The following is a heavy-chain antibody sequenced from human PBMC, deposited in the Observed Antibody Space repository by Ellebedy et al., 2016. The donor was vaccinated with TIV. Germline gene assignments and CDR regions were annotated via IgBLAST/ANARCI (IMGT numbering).Heavy chain of an antibody. D-gene: IGHD3-3*01. V-gene: IGHV3-21*01. Sequence: GESLKISCEASGFTLSRASMNWVRQAPGKGLEWVSSISSSGTYAYYADSVKGRFTISRDNAKNSLYLQMNSLRAEDTAVYYCARAGNYDFWSATTILEYYYYYYAMDVWGQGTTVTVSS. J-gene: IGHJ6*02. CDR3: ARAGNYDFWSATTILEYYYYYYAMDV. CDR2: ISSSGTYA. CDR1: GFTLSRAS.